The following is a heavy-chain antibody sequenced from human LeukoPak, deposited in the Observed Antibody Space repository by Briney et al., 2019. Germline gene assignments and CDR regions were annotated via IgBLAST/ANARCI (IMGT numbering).Heavy chain of an antibody. Sequence: GGSLRLSCAASGFTFAYYWMAWVRQAPGRGLEWGASINEDGTRKYYVESVKGRFTISKDAAKNELFLQMDSMRVEDTAIYYCVRAGWELDYWGQGTLVTVSS. CDR2: INEDGTRK. CDR1: GFTFAYYW. D-gene: IGHD1-26*01. V-gene: IGHV3-7*01. J-gene: IGHJ4*02. CDR3: VRAGWELDY.